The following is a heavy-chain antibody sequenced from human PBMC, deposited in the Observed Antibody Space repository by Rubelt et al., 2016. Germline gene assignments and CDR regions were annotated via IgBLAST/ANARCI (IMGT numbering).Heavy chain of an antibody. Sequence: ASGFTFGDYAMSWFRQAPGKGLEWVGFIRSKAFGGTIDYAASVKGRFTISRDDSKSIAYVQMNSLKTEDTAVYYCTRAAAPYAFDIWGQGTMVTVSS. CDR3: TRAAAPYAFDI. V-gene: IGHV3-49*03. CDR1: GFTFGDYA. CDR2: IRSKAFGGTI. D-gene: IGHD6-13*01. J-gene: IGHJ3*02.